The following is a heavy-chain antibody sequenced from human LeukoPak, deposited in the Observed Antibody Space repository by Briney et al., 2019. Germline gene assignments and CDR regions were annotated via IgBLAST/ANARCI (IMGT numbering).Heavy chain of an antibody. D-gene: IGHD3-22*01. V-gene: IGHV4-39*01. CDR1: GGSISSYY. Sequence: SETLSLTCTVSGGSISSYYWGWIRQPPGKGLEWIGSTHYSGSTYYNPSLKSRVTISVDTSKNQFSLKMRSMTAADTAVYYCASDYYYDSSGYDAFDIWGQGTMVTVSS. CDR2: THYSGST. J-gene: IGHJ3*02. CDR3: ASDYYYDSSGYDAFDI.